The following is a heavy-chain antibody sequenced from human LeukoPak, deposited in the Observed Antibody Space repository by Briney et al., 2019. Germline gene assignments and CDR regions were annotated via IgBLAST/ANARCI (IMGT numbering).Heavy chain of an antibody. CDR3: AIHGGTLVYFDY. Sequence: SETLSLTCTVSGGSISSYYWSWIRQPPGKGLEWIGYISYGGATSYNPSLKRRVTISVDSPKNRFSLRLSSLTAADTALYYCAIHGGTLVYFDYWGPGSLVTVSS. D-gene: IGHD1-26*01. V-gene: IGHV4-59*08. CDR2: ISYGGAT. J-gene: IGHJ4*02. CDR1: GGSISSYY.